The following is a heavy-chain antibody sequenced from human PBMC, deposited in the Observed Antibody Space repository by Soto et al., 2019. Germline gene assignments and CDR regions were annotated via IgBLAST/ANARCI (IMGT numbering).Heavy chain of an antibody. J-gene: IGHJ3*02. CDR3: ARDPGQQLVLDVFDI. Sequence: PSETLSLTCTVSGGSISSYYWSWIRQPPGKGLEWIGYIYYSGSTNYNPSLKSRVTISVDTSKNQFSLKLSSVTAADTAVYYCARDPGQQLVLDVFDIWGQGTMVTVSS. CDR2: IYYSGST. V-gene: IGHV4-59*01. D-gene: IGHD6-13*01. CDR1: GGSISSYY.